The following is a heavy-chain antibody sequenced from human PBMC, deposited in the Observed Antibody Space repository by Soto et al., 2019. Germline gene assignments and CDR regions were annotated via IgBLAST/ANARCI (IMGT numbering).Heavy chain of an antibody. J-gene: IGHJ4*02. D-gene: IGHD1-1*01. CDR2: ISSSSSTI. CDR1: GFTFSSYS. CDR3: ARESNWNHDY. Sequence: PGGSLRLSCAASGFTFSSYSMNWVRQAPGKGLEWVSYISSSSSTIYYADSVKGRFTISRDNSKNTLYLQMNSLRAEDTAVYYCARESNWNHDYWGQGTLVTISS. V-gene: IGHV3-48*01.